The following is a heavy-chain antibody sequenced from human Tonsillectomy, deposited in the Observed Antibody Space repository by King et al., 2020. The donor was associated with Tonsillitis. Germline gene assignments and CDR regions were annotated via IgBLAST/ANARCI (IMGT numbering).Heavy chain of an antibody. D-gene: IGHD1-26*01. CDR1: GYTFTNDG. V-gene: IGHV1-18*04. CDR2: ISVYSGNT. Sequence: QLVQSGVEVKKPGASVKVSCQPSGYTFTNDGITWVRQAPGQGLEWVGWISVYSGNTNYAQKLQGRVTMTADTSTSTAYMELRSLTSDDTAVYYCARVISGSYRYYFDYWGQGTLVTVSS. J-gene: IGHJ4*02. CDR3: ARVISGSYRYYFDY.